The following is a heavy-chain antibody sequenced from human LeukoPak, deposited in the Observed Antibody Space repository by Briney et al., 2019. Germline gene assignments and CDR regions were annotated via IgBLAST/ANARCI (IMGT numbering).Heavy chain of an antibody. D-gene: IGHD6-13*01. V-gene: IGHV3-23*01. CDR3: AKDPGYSKIFYFDY. CDR1: GFPFSSYA. Sequence: GGSLRLSCAASGFPFSSYAMSWVRQAPGKGLEWVSTISNSGGWTYYADSVKGRFTISRDNSKNTRYLQMNSLRAEETAVYYCAKDPGYSKIFYFDYWGQGTLVTVSS. J-gene: IGHJ4*02. CDR2: ISNSGGWT.